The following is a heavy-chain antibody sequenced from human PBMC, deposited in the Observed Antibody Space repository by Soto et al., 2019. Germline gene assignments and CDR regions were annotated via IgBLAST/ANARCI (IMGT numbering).Heavy chain of an antibody. V-gene: IGHV3-23*01. J-gene: IGHJ3*02. Sequence: GGSLRLSCAASGFTFSSYAMSWVRQAPGKGLEWVSAISGSGGSTYYADSVKGRFTISRDNSKNTLYLQMNSLRAEDTAVYYCAKTADEGGSGDLFAFDIWGQGTMVTVSS. CDR2: ISGSGGST. D-gene: IGHD3-10*01. CDR1: GFTFSSYA. CDR3: AKTADEGGSGDLFAFDI.